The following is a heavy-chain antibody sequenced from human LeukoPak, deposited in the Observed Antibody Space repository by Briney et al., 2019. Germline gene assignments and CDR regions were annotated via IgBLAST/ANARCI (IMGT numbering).Heavy chain of an antibody. CDR2: ICTAGDT. Sequence: PGGSLRLSCAASGFTFSNYDMHWVRQAPGEGLEWASAICTAGDTYYSGSVKGRFTISRENAKNSLYLQMNSLKGGDTAVYYCARGGWFGELLRPFDYWGQGSLVTVSS. J-gene: IGHJ4*02. CDR1: GFTFSNYD. CDR3: ARGGWFGELLRPFDY. D-gene: IGHD3-10*01. V-gene: IGHV3-13*01.